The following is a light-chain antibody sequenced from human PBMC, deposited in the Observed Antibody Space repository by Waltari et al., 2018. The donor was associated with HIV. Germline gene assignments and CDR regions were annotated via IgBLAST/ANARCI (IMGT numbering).Light chain of an antibody. J-gene: IGLJ3*02. CDR2: EVR. V-gene: IGLV2-14*03. Sequence: LTQPASVSGSPGQSIPISCTGTNGDIGGYDFVPLYQQYPGKAPKFIIYEVRNRPSGVSHRFSGSKSGNTASLTISGLQAEDEATYYCSSYTNSRTLWVFGGGTRLTVL. CDR3: SSYTNSRTLWV. CDR1: NGDIGGYDF.